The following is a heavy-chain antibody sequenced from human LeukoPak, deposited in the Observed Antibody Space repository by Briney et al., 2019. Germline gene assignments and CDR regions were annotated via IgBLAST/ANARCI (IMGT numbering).Heavy chain of an antibody. V-gene: IGHV1-69*05. CDR2: IIPILGTA. D-gene: IGHD3-10*01. CDR3: ASTGMVRGVRDY. Sequence: SVKVSCKASGGTFSSYAISWVRQAPGQGLEWMGGIIPILGTANYAQNIQGRVTITTDESTSTAYMELSSLRSKDTALYCCASTGMVRGVRDYWGQGNPATVSS. J-gene: IGHJ4*02. CDR1: GGTFSSYA.